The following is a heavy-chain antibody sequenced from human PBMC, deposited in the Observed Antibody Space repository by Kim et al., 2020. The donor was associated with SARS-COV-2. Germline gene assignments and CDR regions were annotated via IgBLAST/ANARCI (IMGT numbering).Heavy chain of an antibody. J-gene: IGHJ6*02. D-gene: IGHD2-15*01. V-gene: IGHV4-59*13. CDR1: GGSISSYY. CDR3: ARVPSLPYCSGGSCYSEHYYYGMDV. CDR2: IYYSGST. Sequence: SETLSLTCTVSGGSISSYYWSWIRQPPGKGLEWIGYIYYSGSTNYNPSLKSRVTISVDTSKNQFSLKLSSVTAADTAVYYCARVPSLPYCSGGSCYSEHYYYGMDVWGQGTTVTVSS.